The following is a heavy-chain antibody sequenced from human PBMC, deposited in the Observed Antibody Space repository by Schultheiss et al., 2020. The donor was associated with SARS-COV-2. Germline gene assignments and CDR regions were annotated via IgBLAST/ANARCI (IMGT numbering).Heavy chain of an antibody. J-gene: IGHJ4*02. CDR2: ISSSSSTI. CDR1: GFTFSSDS. D-gene: IGHD2-21*02. Sequence: GESLKISCAASGFTFSSDSMNWVRQAPGKGLEWVSYISSSSSTIYYADSVKGRFTISRDNAKNSLYLQMNSLRVEDTAVYYCARGLSDWGQGTLVTVSS. V-gene: IGHV3-48*04. CDR3: ARGLSD.